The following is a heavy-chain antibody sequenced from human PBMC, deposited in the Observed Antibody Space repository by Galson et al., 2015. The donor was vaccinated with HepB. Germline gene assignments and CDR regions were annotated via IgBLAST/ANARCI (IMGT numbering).Heavy chain of an antibody. CDR3: ARDINLYCGGDCYLRGAFDI. Sequence: SVKVSCKASGGTFSSYAISWVRQAPGQGLEWMGGIIPIFGTANYAQKFQGRVTITADESTSTAYMELSSLRSEDTAVYYCARDINLYCGGDCYLRGAFDIWGQGTMVTVSS. CDR1: GGTFSSYA. CDR2: IIPIFGTA. D-gene: IGHD2-21*01. J-gene: IGHJ3*02. V-gene: IGHV1-69*13.